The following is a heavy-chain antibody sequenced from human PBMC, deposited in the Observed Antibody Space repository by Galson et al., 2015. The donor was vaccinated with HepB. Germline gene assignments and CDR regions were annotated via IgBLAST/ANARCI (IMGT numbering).Heavy chain of an antibody. CDR2: INPNSGGT. J-gene: IGHJ3*02. CDR1: GYTFTGYY. D-gene: IGHD1-7*01. V-gene: IGHV1-2*02. CDR3: AREYGITGTRYDAFDI. Sequence: SVKVSCKASGYTFTGYYLHWVRQAPGQGLEWMGWINPNSGGTSYAQKFQGRVTMTRDTSISTAYMELSRLRSDDTAVYYCAREYGITGTRYDAFDIWGQGTMVTVSS.